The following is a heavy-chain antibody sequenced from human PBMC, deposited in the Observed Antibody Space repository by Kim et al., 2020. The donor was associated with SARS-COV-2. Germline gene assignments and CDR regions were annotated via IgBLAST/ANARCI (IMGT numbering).Heavy chain of an antibody. Sequence: SETLSLTCTVSGGPVSRGNFYWTWIRQPPGKGLEWIGHIYDKGNTNYNPSLNSRVTISVDTSKNQFSLKLTSVTAADTAVYYCARGGPRASSSYFDSWGQGTLVTVSS. CDR1: GGPVSRGNFY. CDR3: ARGGPRASSSYFDS. D-gene: IGHD3-22*01. V-gene: IGHV4-61*01. CDR2: IYDKGNT. J-gene: IGHJ4*02.